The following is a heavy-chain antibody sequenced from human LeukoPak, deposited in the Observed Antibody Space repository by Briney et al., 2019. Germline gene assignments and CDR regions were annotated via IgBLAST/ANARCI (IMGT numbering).Heavy chain of an antibody. Sequence: AGGSLRLSCAASGFTFSSYSMNWVRQAPGKGLEWVSSISSSSSYIYYADSVKGRFTISRDSAKNSLYLQMNSLRAEDTAVYYCARDAGPVLYFYYYYGMDVWGQGTTVTVSS. CDR3: ARDAGPVLYFYYYYGMDV. V-gene: IGHV3-21*01. CDR1: GFTFSSYS. D-gene: IGHD2-8*01. J-gene: IGHJ6*02. CDR2: ISSSSSYI.